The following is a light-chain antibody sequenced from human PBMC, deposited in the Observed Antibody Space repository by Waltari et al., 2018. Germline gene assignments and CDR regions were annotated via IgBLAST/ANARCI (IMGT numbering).Light chain of an antibody. CDR3: AAWDDRLNAYV. CDR2: SNN. V-gene: IGLV1-44*01. Sequence: QSVLTQPPSASGTPGQTVNISCSGSRSNVGSNTVNWVQQVPGTAPKLLIYSNNHRPAGVPDRFSVSKSGPSASLAISWLQSEDEADYYCAAWDDRLNAYVFGTGTQVPVL. CDR1: RSNVGSNT. J-gene: IGLJ1*01.